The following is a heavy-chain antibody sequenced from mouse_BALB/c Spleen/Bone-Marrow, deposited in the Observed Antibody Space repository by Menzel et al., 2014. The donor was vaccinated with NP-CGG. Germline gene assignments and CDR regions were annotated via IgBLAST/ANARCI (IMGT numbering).Heavy chain of an antibody. J-gene: IGHJ2*01. V-gene: IGHV4-1*02. CDR2: INPGSRTI. Sequence: EVQGVESGGDLVQPGGSLKLSCAASGFDFRRYWMSWVRQAPGKGLQWIGEINPGSRTINYTPSLKDKFIISRDNAKNTPYLQMSKVRSEDTALYYCARGNYYGNLDYWGQGTTLTVSS. D-gene: IGHD2-1*01. CDR3: ARGNYYGNLDY. CDR1: GFDFRRYW.